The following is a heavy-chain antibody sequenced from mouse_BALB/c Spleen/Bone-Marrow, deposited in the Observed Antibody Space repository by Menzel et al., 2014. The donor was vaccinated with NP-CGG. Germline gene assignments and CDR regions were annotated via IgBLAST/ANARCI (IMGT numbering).Heavy chain of an antibody. CDR1: GYTFNSYW. CDR2: IYPGNSDT. Sequence: VQLQQSGTVLARPGASVKMSCKASGYTFNSYWMHWVKQRPGQGLEWIGAIYPGNSDTSYNQKFKGKAKLTAVTSTSTAYMELSSLTNEDSAVYYCTRVITAVLATRAMDYWGQGSSVTVSS. CDR3: TRVITAVLATRAMDY. D-gene: IGHD1-1*01. V-gene: IGHV1-5*01. J-gene: IGHJ4*01.